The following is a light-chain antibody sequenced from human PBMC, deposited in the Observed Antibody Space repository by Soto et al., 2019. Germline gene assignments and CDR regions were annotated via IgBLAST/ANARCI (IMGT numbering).Light chain of an antibody. CDR2: EVG. CDR1: SSDIGSYTL. Sequence: QSALTQPASVSGSPGQSITISCTGTSSDIGSYTLVSWYQQHPGKAPQVIIYEVGKWHSGVSHRVSGSTSGNTASLTISGLQAEDEADYYCCSYAGSSTLVFGGGTQLTVL. V-gene: IGLV2-23*02. CDR3: CSYAGSSTLV. J-gene: IGLJ7*01.